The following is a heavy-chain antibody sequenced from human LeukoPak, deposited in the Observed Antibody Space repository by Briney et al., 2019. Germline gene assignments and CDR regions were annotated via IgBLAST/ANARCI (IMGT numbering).Heavy chain of an antibody. J-gene: IGHJ4*02. CDR1: GFTVSSNY. CDR3: ARAWSGYSSGWYGVY. D-gene: IGHD6-19*01. Sequence: GGSLRLSCAASGFTVSSNYMSWVRQAPGKGLEWVSVIYSGGSTYYADSVKGRFTISRDNSKNTLYLQMNSLRAEDTAVYYCARAWSGYSSGWYGVYWGQGTLVTVFS. CDR2: IYSGGST. V-gene: IGHV3-66*02.